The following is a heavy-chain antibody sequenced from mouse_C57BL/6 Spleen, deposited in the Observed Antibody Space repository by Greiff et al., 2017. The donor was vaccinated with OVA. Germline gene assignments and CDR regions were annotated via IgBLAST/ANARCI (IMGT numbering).Heavy chain of an antibody. J-gene: IGHJ4*01. CDR2: LDPNGGCT. V-gene: IGHV1-72*01. Sequence: VQLQQPGAELVKPGASVKLSCKASGYTFTSYWMHWVKQRPGQGLEWIGRLDPNGGCTQYNEKFKGKATLTVDKPSSTAYMQLSSLTSEESAVDYCARYYGSFYAMDYWGQGTSVTVSS. CDR1: GYTFTSYW. D-gene: IGHD1-1*01. CDR3: ARYYGSFYAMDY.